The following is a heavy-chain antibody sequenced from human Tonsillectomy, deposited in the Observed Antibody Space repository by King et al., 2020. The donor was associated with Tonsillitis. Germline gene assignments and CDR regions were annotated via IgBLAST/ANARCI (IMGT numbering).Heavy chain of an antibody. V-gene: IGHV3-23*04. CDR1: GFTFSGYA. CDR3: AKDLPTYDYYDGNRCDC. CDR2: ISGSGRST. Sequence: VQLVESGGGLVQPGGSLRLSCAASGFTFSGYAMSWVRQAPGKGLEWVSAISGSGRSTFHADSVKGRFTISRDNSKNTLYLQMNSLRAEDTAVYYCAKDLPTYDYYDGNRCDCWGQGTLVTVSS. D-gene: IGHD4-23*01. J-gene: IGHJ4*02.